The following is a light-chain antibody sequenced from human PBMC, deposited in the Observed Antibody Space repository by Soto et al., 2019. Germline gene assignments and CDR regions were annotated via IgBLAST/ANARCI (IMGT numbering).Light chain of an antibody. V-gene: IGKV1-6*01. CDR1: QAIRNE. CDR3: LQDYNYART. CDR2: GSS. Sequence: AIQMTQSPSSLSASVGDRVTITCRASQAIRNELGWYQQEPGKAPKLLIYGSSSLQSGVPSRFSGSGSGTVFTLTVSRLQPEDFATYYCLQDYNYARTFGQGTKVEIK. J-gene: IGKJ1*01.